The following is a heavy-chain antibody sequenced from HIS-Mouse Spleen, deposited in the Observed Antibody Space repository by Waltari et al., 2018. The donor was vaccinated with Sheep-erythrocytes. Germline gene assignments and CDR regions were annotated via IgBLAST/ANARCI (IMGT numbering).Heavy chain of an antibody. CDR1: GGSISSSSYY. V-gene: IGHV4-39*07. Sequence: QLQLQESGPGLVKPSETLSLTCTVSGGSISSSSYYWGWIRQPPGKGLEWIGSIYYSGSTYYNPSLKSRVTRSVDTSKNQFSLKLSSVTAADTAVYYCARDRGDCSSTSCYYYYYGMDVWGQGTTVTVSS. CDR3: ARDRGDCSSTSCYYYYYGMDV. D-gene: IGHD2-2*01. CDR2: IYYSGST. J-gene: IGHJ6*02.